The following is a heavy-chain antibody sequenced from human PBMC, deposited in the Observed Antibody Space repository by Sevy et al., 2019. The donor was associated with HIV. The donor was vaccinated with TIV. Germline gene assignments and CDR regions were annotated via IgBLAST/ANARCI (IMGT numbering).Heavy chain of an antibody. J-gene: IGHJ4*02. Sequence: GGSLRLSCAASGFNFGSHAMHWVRQAPGKGLDWVAVISSDGNSQYSADSVNGRFTISRDNSKNTLYLQMDSLRVEDTAVYYCARDLISGSYSQSLDYWGQGTLVTVSS. CDR1: GFNFGSHA. CDR2: ISSDGNSQ. CDR3: ARDLISGSYSQSLDY. D-gene: IGHD1-26*01. V-gene: IGHV3-30*04.